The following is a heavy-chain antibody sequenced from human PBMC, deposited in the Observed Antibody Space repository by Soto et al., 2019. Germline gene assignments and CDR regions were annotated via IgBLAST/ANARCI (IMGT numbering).Heavy chain of an antibody. D-gene: IGHD2-2*01. CDR3: ARDIVLVPAASDAFDI. CDR2: INAGNGNT. J-gene: IGHJ3*02. Sequence: ASVKVACKASGYTLTSYAMHWVRQAPGQRLEWMGWINAGNGNTKYSQKFQGRVTITRDTSASTAYMELSSLRSEDTAVYYCARDIVLVPAASDAFDIWGQGTMVTVSS. CDR1: GYTLTSYA. V-gene: IGHV1-3*01.